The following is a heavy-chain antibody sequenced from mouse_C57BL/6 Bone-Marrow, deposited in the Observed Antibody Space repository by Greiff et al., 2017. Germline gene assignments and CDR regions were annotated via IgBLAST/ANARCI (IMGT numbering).Heavy chain of an antibody. Sequence: QVQLQQSGAELARPGASVKLSCKASGYNFTGYGISWVKQRTGQGLEWIGEIYPRGGNTYYDEKFKGKATLTADKSSSTAYMELRSLTSEDSAVYFCARGATVVAPFAYWGQGTLVTVSA. CDR3: ARGATVVAPFAY. D-gene: IGHD1-1*01. J-gene: IGHJ3*01. CDR1: GYNFTGYG. CDR2: IYPRGGNT. V-gene: IGHV1-81*01.